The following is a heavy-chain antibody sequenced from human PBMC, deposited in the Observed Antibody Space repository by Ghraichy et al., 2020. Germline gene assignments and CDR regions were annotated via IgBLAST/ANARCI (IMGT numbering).Heavy chain of an antibody. D-gene: IGHD6-13*01. CDR2: INSDGNSA. CDR3: ARDEFCSSATCPPSPGLDV. J-gene: IGHJ6*02. Sequence: GSLRLSCEASGFTFIRYWIHWVRRVPGKGLVWVSRINSDGNSAIYADSVKGRFTVSRDNAKSTVYLQMHSLRVEDTGVYYCARDEFCSSATCPPSPGLDVWGQGTTVIVSS. V-gene: IGHV3-74*01. CDR1: GFTFIRYW.